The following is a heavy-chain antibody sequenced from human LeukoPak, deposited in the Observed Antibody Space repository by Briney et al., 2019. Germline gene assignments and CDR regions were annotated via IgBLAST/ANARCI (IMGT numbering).Heavy chain of an antibody. CDR3: ARVFGEDYGDYMESDY. V-gene: IGHV1-18*01. Sequence: ASVKVSCKASGYTFTSYGISWVRQAPGQGLEWMGWISAYNGNTNYAQKLQGRVTMTTDTSTSTAYMELRSLRSDDTAVYYCARVFGEDYGDYMESDYWGQGTLVTVSS. D-gene: IGHD4-17*01. CDR2: ISAYNGNT. CDR1: GYTFTSYG. J-gene: IGHJ4*02.